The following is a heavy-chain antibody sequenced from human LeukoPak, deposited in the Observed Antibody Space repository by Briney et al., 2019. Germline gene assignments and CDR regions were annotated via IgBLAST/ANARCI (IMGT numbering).Heavy chain of an antibody. CDR2: IWYGGSNK. J-gene: IGHJ6*02. V-gene: IGHV3-33*01. CDR3: ARDWAEYQLLYYYYYYGMDV. Sequence: GRSLRLSCAASGFTFSSYGMHWVRQAPGKGLEWVAVIWYGGSNKYYADSVKGRFTISRDNSKNTLYLQMNSLRAEDTAVYYCARDWAEYQLLYYYYYYGMDVWGQGTTVTVSS. CDR1: GFTFSSYG. D-gene: IGHD2-2*01.